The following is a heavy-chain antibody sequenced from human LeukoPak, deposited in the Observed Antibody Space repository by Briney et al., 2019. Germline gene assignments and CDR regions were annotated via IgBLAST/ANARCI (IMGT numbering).Heavy chain of an antibody. V-gene: IGHV3-11*04. Sequence: PGGSLRLSCAASGFTFSDYYMSWIRQAPGKGLEWVSYISSSGSTIYYADSVTGRFTISRDNAKNSLYLQTNSLRAEDTAVYYCARDSNEMATSPAAEYYYYMDVWGKGTTVTVSS. J-gene: IGHJ6*03. CDR3: ARDSNEMATSPAAEYYYYMDV. D-gene: IGHD5-24*01. CDR2: ISSSGSTI. CDR1: GFTFSDYY.